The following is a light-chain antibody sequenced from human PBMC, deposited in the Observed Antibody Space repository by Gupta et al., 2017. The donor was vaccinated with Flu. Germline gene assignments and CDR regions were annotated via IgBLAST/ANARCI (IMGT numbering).Light chain of an antibody. J-gene: IGKJ2*01. CDR3: QQYVASPFT. CDR2: GAS. V-gene: IGKV3-20*01. Sequence: DIALTQSPDTLSLSPGERATLSCRASQTITNTLLAWYQQKPGQAPRVLVYGASTRAAGVPARFSGSGSGTAFTLTISRLEPEDFAMYFCQQYVASPFTFGQGTKLEIK. CDR1: QTITNTL.